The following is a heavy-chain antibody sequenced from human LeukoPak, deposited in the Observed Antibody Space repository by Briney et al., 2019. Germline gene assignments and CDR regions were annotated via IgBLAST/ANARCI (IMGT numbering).Heavy chain of an antibody. J-gene: IGHJ3*02. CDR2: IYSGGST. CDR3: ARETPYYYDSSGYFDI. CDR1: GFTVSSNY. D-gene: IGHD3-22*01. V-gene: IGHV3-66*01. Sequence: GGSLRLSCAASGFTVSSNYMSWVRQAPGKGLEWVSVIYSGGSTYYADSVKGRFTISRDNSKNTLYLQMNSLRAEDTAVYYCARETPYYYDSSGYFDIWGQGTMVTVSS.